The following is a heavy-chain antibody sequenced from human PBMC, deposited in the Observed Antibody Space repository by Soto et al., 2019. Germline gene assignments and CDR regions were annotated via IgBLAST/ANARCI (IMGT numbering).Heavy chain of an antibody. V-gene: IGHV3-7*01. CDR1: GFAFITYW. CDR3: VRGGGNFDY. CDR2: IKPDGSEK. D-gene: IGHD1-1*01. J-gene: IGHJ4*02. Sequence: WGSLRLSCAASGFAFITYWMSLVRQAPVKGLEWVANIKPDGSEKYYVDSVKGRFTISRDNAKNSLYLQMNSLRGEDTAVYYCVRGGGNFDYWGQGTLVTVSS.